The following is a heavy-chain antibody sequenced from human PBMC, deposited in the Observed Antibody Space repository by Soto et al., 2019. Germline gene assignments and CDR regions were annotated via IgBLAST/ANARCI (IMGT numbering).Heavy chain of an antibody. CDR3: VKEVQPVRLVAFAL. J-gene: IGHJ4*02. V-gene: IGHV1-18*04. CDR2: LSAYNGNT. D-gene: IGHD2-2*01. Sequence: SVMDSSYASGSTFTTSGSSCGRQAPGQGLEWMGWLSAYNGNTNYAQKLQGRVSMTTVTSTSTAYMELRILRSDDTALYYCVKEVQPVRLVAFALWGQGAQGNLFS. CDR1: GSTFTTSG.